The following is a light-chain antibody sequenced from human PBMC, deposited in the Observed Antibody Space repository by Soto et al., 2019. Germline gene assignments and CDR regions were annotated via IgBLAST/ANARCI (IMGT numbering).Light chain of an antibody. CDR3: QQYNSYSLST. CDR2: DAS. Sequence: DIQMTQSPSTLSASVGDRVTITCRASQSISSWLAWYQQKPGKAPKLLIYDASSLESGVPSRFSGSGSGTEFNLTISSLQPDDFATYYCQQYNSYSLSTFGQGTKVEIK. J-gene: IGKJ1*01. V-gene: IGKV1-5*01. CDR1: QSISSW.